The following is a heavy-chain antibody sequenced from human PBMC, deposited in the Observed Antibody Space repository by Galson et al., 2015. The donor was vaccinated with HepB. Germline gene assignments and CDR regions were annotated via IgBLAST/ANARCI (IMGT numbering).Heavy chain of an antibody. CDR1: GFTFSSYA. CDR2: ISYDGSNK. Sequence: SLRLSCAASGFTFSSYAMHWVRQAPGKGLEWVAVISYDGSNKYYADSVKGRFTISRDNSKNTLYLQMNSLRAEDTAVYYCARVPPGYYDSSGYQNDAFDIWGQGTMVTVSS. V-gene: IGHV3-30-3*01. CDR3: ARVPPGYYDSSGYQNDAFDI. D-gene: IGHD3-22*01. J-gene: IGHJ3*02.